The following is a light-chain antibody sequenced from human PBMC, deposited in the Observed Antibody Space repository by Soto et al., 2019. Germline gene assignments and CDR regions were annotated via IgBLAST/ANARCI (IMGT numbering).Light chain of an antibody. V-gene: IGKV3-15*01. CDR2: GAS. J-gene: IGKJ1*01. CDR1: QSVSSN. Sequence: EIVMTQSPATLSVSPGERATLSCRASQSVSSNLAWYQQKPGQAPRLLIYGASTRATGIPARFSGSGSGTEFTLTISSLQSEDFATYYCQQYTNTNNPWMFGQGTKVEI. CDR3: QQYTNTNNPWM.